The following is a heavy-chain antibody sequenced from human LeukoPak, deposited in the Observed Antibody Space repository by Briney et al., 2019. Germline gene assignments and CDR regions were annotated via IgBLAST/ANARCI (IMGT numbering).Heavy chain of an antibody. CDR3: ARDFLHLGG. V-gene: IGHV3-30*02. CDR1: GFTFSSYG. Sequence: GGTLRLSCAASGFTFSSYGMHWVRQAPGKGLEWVAFVRYDGSKKYYTNSVKGRFTISRDNAKNMLYLQMNSLRAEDTAVYYCARDFLHLGGWGQGTMVTVSS. D-gene: IGHD3-16*01. CDR2: VRYDGSKK. J-gene: IGHJ3*01.